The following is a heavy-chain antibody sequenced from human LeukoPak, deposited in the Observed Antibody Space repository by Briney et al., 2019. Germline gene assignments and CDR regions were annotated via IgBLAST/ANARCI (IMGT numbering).Heavy chain of an antibody. V-gene: IGHV1-18*01. J-gene: IGHJ5*02. CDR1: GYTFTSYG. Sequence: ASVKVSCKASGYTFTSYGISWVRQAPRQGLEWMGWISAYNGNTNYAQRLQGRVTMTTDTSTSTAYMELRSLRSDDTAVYYCAREGPAAILGRKYNWFDPWGQGTLVTVSS. D-gene: IGHD2-2*01. CDR2: ISAYNGNT. CDR3: AREGPAAILGRKYNWFDP.